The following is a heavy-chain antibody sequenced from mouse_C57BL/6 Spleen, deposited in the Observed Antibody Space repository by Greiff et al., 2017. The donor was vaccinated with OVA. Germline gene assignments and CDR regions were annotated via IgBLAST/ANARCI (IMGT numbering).Heavy chain of an antibody. CDR3: ASVPSTGVARDWSFDV. Sequence: EVKLVESGGGLVKPGGSLKLSCAASGFTFSSYAMSWVRQTPEKRLEWVATISDGGSYTYYNDNVKGRFTISRDNAKNNLYLQMSHLKAEDTAMYYCASVPSTGVARDWSFDVWGTGTTVTVSS. J-gene: IGHJ1*03. CDR1: GFTFSSYA. D-gene: IGHD1-1*01. V-gene: IGHV5-4*03. CDR2: ISDGGSYT.